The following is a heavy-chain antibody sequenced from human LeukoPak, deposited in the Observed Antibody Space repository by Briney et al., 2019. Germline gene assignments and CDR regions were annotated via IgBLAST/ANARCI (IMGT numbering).Heavy chain of an antibody. Sequence: GGSLRLSCAASGFTFSSYSMNWVRQAPGKGLEWVSSISSSSSYIYSADSVKGRFTISRDNAKNSLYLQMNSLRADDTAVYYCAKHSRRDLPSDSWGQGTLVTVSS. J-gene: IGHJ4*02. CDR1: GFTFSSYS. CDR2: ISSSSSYI. V-gene: IGHV3-21*04. CDR3: AKHSRRDLPSDS. D-gene: IGHD2-15*01.